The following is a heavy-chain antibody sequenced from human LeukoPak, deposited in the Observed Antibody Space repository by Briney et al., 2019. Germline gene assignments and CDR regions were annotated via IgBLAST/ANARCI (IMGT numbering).Heavy chain of an antibody. CDR3: ARVPTVTIYYYYYYMDV. J-gene: IGHJ6*03. CDR2: IIPIFGTA. D-gene: IGHD4-11*01. CDR1: GGTFSSYA. V-gene: IGHV1-69*13. Sequence: SVKVSCKASGGTFSSYAMSWVRQAPGQGLEWMGEIIPIFGTANYAQKFQGRVTITADESTSTAYMELSSLRSEDTAVYYCARVPTVTIYYYYYYMDVWGKGTTVTVSS.